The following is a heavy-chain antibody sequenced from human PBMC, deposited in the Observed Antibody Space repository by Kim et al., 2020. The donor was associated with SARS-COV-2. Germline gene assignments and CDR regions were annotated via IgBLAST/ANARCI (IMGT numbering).Heavy chain of an antibody. CDR3: AKDPGSGSTLDY. Sequence: YYADSVKGRFTISRDNYKNTLYLQMNSLRAEDTAVYYCAKDPGSGSTLDYWGQGTLVTVSS. J-gene: IGHJ4*02. D-gene: IGHD3-10*01. V-gene: IGHV3-23*01.